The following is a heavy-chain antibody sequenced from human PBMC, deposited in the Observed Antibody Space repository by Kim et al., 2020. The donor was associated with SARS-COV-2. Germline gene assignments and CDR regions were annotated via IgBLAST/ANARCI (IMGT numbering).Heavy chain of an antibody. V-gene: IGHV3-30*01. CDR3: ATSWD. D-gene: IGHD3-16*01. J-gene: IGHJ4*02. CDR2: SYDGSNN. Sequence: SYDGSNNYYVDAVKGRFTISRDNSKNTLYLQMNSLRAEDTAVYYCATSWDWGQGTLVTVSS.